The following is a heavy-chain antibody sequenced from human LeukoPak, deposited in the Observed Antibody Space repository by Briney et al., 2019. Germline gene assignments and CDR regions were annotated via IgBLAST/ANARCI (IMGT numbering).Heavy chain of an antibody. CDR2: IKQDGSEK. V-gene: IGHV3-7*01. CDR3: ARETATTFHFDY. J-gene: IGHJ4*02. Sequence: GGSLRLSCAASGFTFDDYAMHWVRQAPGKGLEWVANIKQDGSEKYYVDSVKGRFTISRDNAKNSLYLQMNSLRAEDTAVYYCARETATTFHFDYWGQGTLVTVSS. CDR1: GFTFDDYA. D-gene: IGHD5-12*01.